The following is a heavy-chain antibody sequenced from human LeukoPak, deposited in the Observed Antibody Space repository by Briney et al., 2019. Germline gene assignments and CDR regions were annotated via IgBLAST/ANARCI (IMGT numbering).Heavy chain of an antibody. V-gene: IGHV1-18*01. CDR1: GYTFTSYG. Sequence: ASVKVSCKASGYTFTSYGISWVRQAPGQGLEWMGWISAYNGNTNYAQKLQGRVTMTTDTSTSTAYMELRSLRADDTAVYYCVRYFADYGGNSMDYWGQGTLVTVSS. D-gene: IGHD4-23*01. J-gene: IGHJ4*02. CDR2: ISAYNGNT. CDR3: VRYFADYGGNSMDY.